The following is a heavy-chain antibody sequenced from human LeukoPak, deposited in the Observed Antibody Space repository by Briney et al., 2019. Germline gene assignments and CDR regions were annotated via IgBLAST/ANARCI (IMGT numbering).Heavy chain of an antibody. J-gene: IGHJ5*02. CDR2: IYYSGSTSYYSGST. V-gene: IGHV4-39*07. CDR1: GGSISSSNSY. CDR3: ARGWCTNGVCYESSKGWFDP. Sequence: PSETLPLTCTVSGGSISSSNSYWGWIRQPPGKGLEWIGSIYYSGSTSYYSGSTYYNPSLKSRVTISVDTSKNQFSLKLSSVTAADTAVYYCARGWCTNGVCYESSKGWFDPWGQGTLVTVSS. D-gene: IGHD2-8*01.